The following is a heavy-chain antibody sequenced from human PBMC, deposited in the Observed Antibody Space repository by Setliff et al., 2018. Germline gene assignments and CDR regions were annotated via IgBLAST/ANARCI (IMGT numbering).Heavy chain of an antibody. CDR2: IIPVLDIT. D-gene: IGHD3-22*01. CDR1: GGPLNSYS. J-gene: IGHJ4*02. CDR3: ARHPPPPNYFDIGALDS. V-gene: IGHV1-69*02. Sequence: EASVKVSCKASGGPLNSYSFSWVRQAPGQGLEWMGRIIPVLDITRYSQKFQGRVTITADKSTGIIYTELTSLRSDDTAVYYCARHPPPPNYFDIGALDSWGQGTLVTVSS.